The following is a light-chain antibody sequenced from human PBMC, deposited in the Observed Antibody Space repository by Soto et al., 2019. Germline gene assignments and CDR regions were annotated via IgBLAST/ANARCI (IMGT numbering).Light chain of an antibody. CDR2: DVN. Sequence: QSVLTQPASVSGSPGQSITISCTGTSSDVGGYNYVSWYQQHPGKAPKLMIYDVNNRPSGVSDRFSGSKSGNTAFLTISGLQAEDEAAYFCSSYTSSNTLYVLGAGTKVTVL. V-gene: IGLV2-14*01. J-gene: IGLJ1*01. CDR1: SSDVGGYNY. CDR3: SSYTSSNTLYV.